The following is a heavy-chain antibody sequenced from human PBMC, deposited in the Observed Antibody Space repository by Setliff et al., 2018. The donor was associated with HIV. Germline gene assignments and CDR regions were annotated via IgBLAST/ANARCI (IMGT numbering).Heavy chain of an antibody. CDR1: GYSFSSLG. J-gene: IGHJ4*02. V-gene: IGHV1-18*01. D-gene: IGHD5-12*01. CDR2: ISGQIDDT. Sequence: ASVKVSCKASGYSFSSLGISWVRQAPGQGLEWMGWISGQIDDTNSADKFQGRLTMTKDTFTSTAYMELRSLRSDDTAIYYCVRDEKRAAGGSLYYFDLWGQGTLVTVSS. CDR3: VRDEKRAAGGSLYYFDL.